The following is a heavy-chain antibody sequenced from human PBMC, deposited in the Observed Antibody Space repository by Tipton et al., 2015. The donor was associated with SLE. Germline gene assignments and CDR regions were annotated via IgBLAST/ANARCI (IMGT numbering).Heavy chain of an antibody. Sequence: QSGAEVKKPGSSVKVSCKASGGTFSSYAISWVRQAPGQGLEWMGGIIPIFGTANYAQKFQGRVTITTDESTSTAYMELSSLRSEDTAVYYCARDSADPLGDYYYYYGMDVWGQGTTVTVSS. D-gene: IGHD3-16*01. CDR3: ARDSADPLGDYYYYYGMDV. J-gene: IGHJ6*02. CDR1: GGTFSSYA. V-gene: IGHV1-69*05. CDR2: IIPIFGTA.